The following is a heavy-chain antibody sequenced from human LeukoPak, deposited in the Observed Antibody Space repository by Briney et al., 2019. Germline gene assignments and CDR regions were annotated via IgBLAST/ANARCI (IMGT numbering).Heavy chain of an antibody. CDR3: VRGGYCSSTSCYRNYYMDV. Sequence: TGGSLRLSCAASGFTFSSYSMNWVRQAPGKGLEWVSSISSSSSYIYYADSVKGRFTISRDNAKNSLYLQMNSLRAEDTAVFYCVRGGYCSSTSCYRNYYMDVWGKGTTVTISS. CDR1: GFTFSSYS. V-gene: IGHV3-21*01. J-gene: IGHJ6*03. CDR2: ISSSSSYI. D-gene: IGHD2-2*01.